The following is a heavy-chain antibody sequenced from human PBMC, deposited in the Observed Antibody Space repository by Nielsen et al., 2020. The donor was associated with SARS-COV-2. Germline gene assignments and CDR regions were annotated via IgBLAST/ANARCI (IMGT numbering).Heavy chain of an antibody. CDR2: ISGSGGST. D-gene: IGHD3-10*01. J-gene: IGHJ4*02. V-gene: IGHV3-23*01. CDR1: GFTFSRYA. Sequence: GESLKISCAASGFTFSRYAMHRVRQAPGKGLEWVSAISGSGGSTYYADSVKGRFTISRDNSKNTLYLQMNSLRAEDTAVYYCAKGARYGGFDYWGQGTLVTVSS. CDR3: AKGARYGGFDY.